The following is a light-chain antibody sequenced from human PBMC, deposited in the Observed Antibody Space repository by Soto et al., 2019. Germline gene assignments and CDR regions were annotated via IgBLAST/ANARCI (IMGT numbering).Light chain of an antibody. CDR3: HQYGSSPTWT. J-gene: IGKJ1*01. CDR1: QSVSSNY. CDR2: GAS. Sequence: ESVLTQSPGTLSLSPGERATLSCRASQSVSSNYLACYQQKPGQAPSLLIYGASTRASGIPDRFSGSGSVTDFTLTISRLEPEDSAVDYCHQYGSSPTWTFGQGTKVEIK. V-gene: IGKV3-20*01.